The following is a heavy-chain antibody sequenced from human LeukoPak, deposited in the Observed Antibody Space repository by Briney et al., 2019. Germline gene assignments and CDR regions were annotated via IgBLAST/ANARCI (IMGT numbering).Heavy chain of an antibody. V-gene: IGHV3-74*01. Sequence: GGSLRLSCAASGFTFSSYWMHWVRQAPGKGLVWASRINSDGSSTSYADSVKGRFTISRDNAKNTLYLQMNSLRAEDTAVYYCARDPRDIVVVVAATSTGGQGTLVTVSS. CDR1: GFTFSSYW. J-gene: IGHJ4*02. CDR3: ARDPRDIVVVVAATST. CDR2: INSDGSST. D-gene: IGHD2-15*01.